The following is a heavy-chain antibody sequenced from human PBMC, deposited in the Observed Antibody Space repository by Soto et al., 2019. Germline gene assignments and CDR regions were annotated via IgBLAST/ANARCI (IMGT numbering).Heavy chain of an antibody. CDR2: IYYSGST. V-gene: IGHV4-59*01. CDR1: GGSISSYY. J-gene: IGHJ3*02. CDR3: ARVPAAMLFAFAI. Sequence: QVQLQESGPGLVKPSETLSLTCTVSGGSISSYYWSWIRQPPGKGLEWIGYIYYSGSTNYNPTLKSRVTRSVDTSKNQFSLKLSSVTAADTAVYYCARVPAAMLFAFAIWGQGTMVTVSS. D-gene: IGHD2-2*01.